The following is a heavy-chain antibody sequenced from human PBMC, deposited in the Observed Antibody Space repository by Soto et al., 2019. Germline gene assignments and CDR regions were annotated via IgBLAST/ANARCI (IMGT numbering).Heavy chain of an antibody. CDR3: ATGGHNDGYNFYHGMDV. V-gene: IGHV1-69*01. D-gene: IGHD5-18*01. CDR1: GGIFTNNA. CDR2: VIPLFDTA. Sequence: QVQVVQSGAEVKKPGSSVKVSCKVSGGIFTNNAISWVRQAPGQGVEWLGGVIPLFDTAYYAQIFRGRLKSSADGATTTAYMELSGLTSADTAVYFCATGGHNDGYNFYHGMDVWGQGTTVTVS. J-gene: IGHJ6*02.